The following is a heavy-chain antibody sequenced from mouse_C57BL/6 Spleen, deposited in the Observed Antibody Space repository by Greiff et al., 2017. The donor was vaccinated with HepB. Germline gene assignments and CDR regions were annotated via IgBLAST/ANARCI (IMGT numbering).Heavy chain of an antibody. J-gene: IGHJ2*01. CDR1: GYTFTSYW. V-gene: IGHV1-64*01. D-gene: IGHD4-1*01. CDR3: ANSNWDEGYFDY. CDR2: IHPNSGST. Sequence: QVQLQQPGAELVMPGASVKLSCKASGYTFTSYWMHWVKQRPGQGLEWIGMIHPNSGSTNYNEKFKSKATLTVDKSSSTAYMQLSSLTSEDSAVYYCANSNWDEGYFDYWGQGTTLTVSS.